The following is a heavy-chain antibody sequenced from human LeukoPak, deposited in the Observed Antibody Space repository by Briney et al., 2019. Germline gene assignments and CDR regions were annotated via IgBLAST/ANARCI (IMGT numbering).Heavy chain of an antibody. CDR3: ARFTGIAAIDAFDI. J-gene: IGHJ3*02. Sequence: GGSLRLSCAASGFTFSSYAMHWVRQAPGKGLEWVAVISYDGSNKYYADSVKGRFTISRDNSKNTLYLQMNSLRAEDTAVYYCARFTGIAAIDAFDIWGQGTMVTVSS. D-gene: IGHD6-13*01. CDR1: GFTFSSYA. V-gene: IGHV3-30-3*01. CDR2: ISYDGSNK.